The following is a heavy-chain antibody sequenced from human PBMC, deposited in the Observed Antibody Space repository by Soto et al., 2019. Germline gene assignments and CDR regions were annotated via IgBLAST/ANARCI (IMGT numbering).Heavy chain of an antibody. D-gene: IGHD5-18*01. V-gene: IGHV3-30-3*01. CDR3: ARRGSYGYSFYYYYGMDV. Sequence: GGSLRLSCAASGFTFSSYAMHWVRQAPGKGLEWVAVISYEGSNKYYADTEKGRFTISRDNSKNTLYLQMNSLRAEDTAVYYCARRGSYGYSFYYYYGMDVWGQGTTVTVSS. CDR2: ISYEGSNK. J-gene: IGHJ6*02. CDR1: GFTFSSYA.